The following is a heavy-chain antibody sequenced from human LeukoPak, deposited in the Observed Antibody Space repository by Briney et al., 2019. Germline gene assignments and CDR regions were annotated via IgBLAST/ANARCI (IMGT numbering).Heavy chain of an antibody. CDR1: GSSISSSSYY. Sequence: PSETLSLTCTVSGSSISSSSYYWGWIRQPPGKGLEWIGSIYYSGSTYYNPSLKSRVTISVDTSKNQFSLKLSSVTAADTAVYYCARLEYSSGWPDFDYWGQGTLVTVSS. D-gene: IGHD6-19*01. J-gene: IGHJ4*02. V-gene: IGHV4-39*01. CDR3: ARLEYSSGWPDFDY. CDR2: IYYSGST.